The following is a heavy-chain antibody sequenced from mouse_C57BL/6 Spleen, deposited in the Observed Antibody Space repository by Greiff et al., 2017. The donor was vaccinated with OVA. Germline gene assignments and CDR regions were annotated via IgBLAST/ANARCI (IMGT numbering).Heavy chain of an antibody. CDR1: GYTFTSYW. V-gene: IGHV1-69*01. CDR3: ARCGTTKMDY. D-gene: IGHD1-1*01. CDR2: IDPSDSYT. J-gene: IGHJ2*01. Sequence: VKLQQPGAELVMPGASVKLSCKASGYTFTSYWMHWVKQRPGQGLEWIGEIDPSDSYTNYNQKFKGKSTLTVDKSSSTAYMQLSSLTSEDSAVYYCARCGTTKMDYWGQGTTLTVSS.